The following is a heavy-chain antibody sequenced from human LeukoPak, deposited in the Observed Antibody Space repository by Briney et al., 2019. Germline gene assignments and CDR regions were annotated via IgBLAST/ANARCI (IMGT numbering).Heavy chain of an antibody. CDR3: ARYVYGTANGMDV. CDR2: ITGSGGST. V-gene: IGHV3-23*01. CDR1: GFIFNYYG. J-gene: IGHJ6*02. Sequence: GGSLRLSCAASGFIFNYYGMTWVRQAPGKGLEWVSTITGSGGSTYYADSVKGRFTISRDNSKNTLCLQMNSLRAEDTAVYYCARYVYGTANGMDVWGQGTTVTVSS. D-gene: IGHD4-17*01.